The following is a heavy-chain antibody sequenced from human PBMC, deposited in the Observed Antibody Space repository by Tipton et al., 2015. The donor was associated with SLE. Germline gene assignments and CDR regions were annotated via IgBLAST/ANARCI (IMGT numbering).Heavy chain of an antibody. Sequence: TLSLTCTVSGGSVSSSSKYWAWIRQPPGKGLEWIGSIYYTGTTTYYNSFLKSRVTMSLDTSKNQFSLKLSSVTAADTAVYYCARGVDIATDYFDYWGQGTLLTVSS. D-gene: IGHD2-15*01. J-gene: IGHJ4*02. CDR3: ARGVDIATDYFDY. CDR2: IYYTGTTT. CDR1: GGSVSSSSKY. V-gene: IGHV4-39*07.